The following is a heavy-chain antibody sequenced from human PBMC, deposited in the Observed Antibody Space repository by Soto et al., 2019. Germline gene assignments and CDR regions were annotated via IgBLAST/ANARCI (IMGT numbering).Heavy chain of an antibody. J-gene: IGHJ3*02. Sequence: QVQLVESGGGVVQPGRSLRLSCAASGFTFSSYAMHWVRQAPGKGLEWVAVISYDGSNKYYADSVKGRFTISRDNSKNTLYLQMNSLRAEDTAVYYCARDDDSSGYYLSVAFDIWGQGTMVTVSS. V-gene: IGHV3-30-3*01. CDR1: GFTFSSYA. CDR3: ARDDDSSGYYLSVAFDI. D-gene: IGHD3-22*01. CDR2: ISYDGSNK.